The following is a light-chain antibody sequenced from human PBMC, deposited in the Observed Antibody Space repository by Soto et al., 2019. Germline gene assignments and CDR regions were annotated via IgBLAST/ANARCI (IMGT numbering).Light chain of an antibody. CDR3: HQYGSSPYT. J-gene: IGKJ2*01. CDR2: GAS. Sequence: EIVLTQSPGTLSLSPGERATLSCRARQSVSSSHLAWYQQKPGQAPSLLIYGASSRPTDVPDRISGSGSGTDFTLTISRLEPEDFAVYYCHQYGSSPYTFGQGTKLEIK. V-gene: IGKV3-20*01. CDR1: QSVSSSH.